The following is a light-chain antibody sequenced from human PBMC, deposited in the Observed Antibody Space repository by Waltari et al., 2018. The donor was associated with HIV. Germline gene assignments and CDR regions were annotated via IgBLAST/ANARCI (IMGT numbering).Light chain of an antibody. CDR3: QQRSNWPIYT. J-gene: IGKJ2*01. V-gene: IGKV3-11*01. CDR1: QSVSSS. CDR2: DTS. Sequence: EIVLTQSPATLSLSPGERATLSCRASQSVSSSLAWYQQKPGQAPRLLIYDTSNRATGIPARFSGSGSGTDFTLTISSLEPEDVAVYYCQQRSNWPIYTFGQGTKLEIK.